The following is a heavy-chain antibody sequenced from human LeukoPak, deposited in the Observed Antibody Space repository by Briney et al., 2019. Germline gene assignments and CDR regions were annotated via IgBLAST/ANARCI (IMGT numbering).Heavy chain of an antibody. D-gene: IGHD4-17*01. J-gene: IGHJ4*02. CDR1: GGSISSYY. CDR2: IYYSGST. CDR3: AITTVTTFDY. Sequence: SETLSLTCTVSGGSISSYYWSWIRQPPGKGLEWIGYIYYSGSTNYNPSLKSRVTISVDTSKNQFSLKLSSVTAADTAVYYCAITTVTTFDYWGQGTLVTVSS. V-gene: IGHV4-59*08.